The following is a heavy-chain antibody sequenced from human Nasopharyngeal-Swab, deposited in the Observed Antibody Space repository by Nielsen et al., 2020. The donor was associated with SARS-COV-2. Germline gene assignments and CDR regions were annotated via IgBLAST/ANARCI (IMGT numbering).Heavy chain of an antibody. CDR2: IDPSDSYI. CDR3: ARSITGTTLLPRYYYYGMDV. J-gene: IGHJ6*02. Sequence: VRQMPGKGLEWMGRIDPSDSYINYSPSFQGHVTISADKSISTAYLQWSSLKASDTAMYYCARSITGTTLLPRYYYYGMDVWGQGTTVTVSS. D-gene: IGHD1-7*01. V-gene: IGHV5-10-1*01.